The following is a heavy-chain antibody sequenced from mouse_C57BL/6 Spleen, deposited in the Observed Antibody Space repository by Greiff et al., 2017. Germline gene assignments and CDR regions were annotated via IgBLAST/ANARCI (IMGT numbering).Heavy chain of an antibody. CDR2: IYPRSGNT. D-gene: IGHD1-1*01. V-gene: IGHV1-81*01. CDR1: GYTFTSYG. CDR3: ARDTTVVANWYFDV. J-gene: IGHJ1*03. Sequence: VQLQQSGAELARPGASVKLSCKASGYTFTSYGISWVKQRTGQGLEWIGEIYPRSGNTYYNEKFKGKATLTADKSSSTAYMELRSLTSEDSAVYFCARDTTVVANWYFDVWGTGTSVTVSS.